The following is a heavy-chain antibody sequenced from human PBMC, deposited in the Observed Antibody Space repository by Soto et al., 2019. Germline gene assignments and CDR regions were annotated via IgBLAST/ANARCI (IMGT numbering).Heavy chain of an antibody. CDR3: ARQGIAARPKPLDY. V-gene: IGHV3-30*19. CDR1: GFTFSSYG. Sequence: TGGSLRLSCAASGFTFSSYGMHWVRQAPGKGLEWVAVISYDGSNKYYADSVKGRFTISRDNSKNTLYLQMNSLRAEDTAVYYCARQGIAARPKPLDYWGQGTRVTVSS. CDR2: ISYDGSNK. D-gene: IGHD6-6*01. J-gene: IGHJ4*02.